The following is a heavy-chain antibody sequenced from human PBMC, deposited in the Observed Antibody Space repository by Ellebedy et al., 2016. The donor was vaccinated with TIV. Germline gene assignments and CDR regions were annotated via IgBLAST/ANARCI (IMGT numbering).Heavy chain of an antibody. D-gene: IGHD3-10*01. CDR2: MNPNSANT. Sequence: AASVKVSCKTSGYTFGSFDIIWVRQATGQGLEWMGWMNPNSANTGLAEKFRYKVTLTGDTSTDPAYMELNGLRSEDTAMYYCARARRTLLWADNWGQGTLLTVSS. J-gene: IGHJ4*02. CDR1: GYTFGSFD. CDR3: ARARRTLLWADN. V-gene: IGHV1-8*01.